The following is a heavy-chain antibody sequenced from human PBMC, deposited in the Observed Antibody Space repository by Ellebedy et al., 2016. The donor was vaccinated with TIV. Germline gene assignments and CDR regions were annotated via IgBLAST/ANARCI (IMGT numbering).Heavy chain of an antibody. V-gene: IGHV3-74*01. CDR2: ISTDGSSA. J-gene: IGHJ6*02. D-gene: IGHD3-10*01. CDR1: GFTLRSYW. Sequence: GGSLRLSCAASGFTLRSYWMHWVRQAPGQGLVWVSRISTDGSSATCADSVKGRFTISRDNAKNTLYLQMNSLRVEDTALYYCTRMGVLPTSYYGMDVWGQGTTVTVSS. CDR3: TRMGVLPTSYYGMDV.